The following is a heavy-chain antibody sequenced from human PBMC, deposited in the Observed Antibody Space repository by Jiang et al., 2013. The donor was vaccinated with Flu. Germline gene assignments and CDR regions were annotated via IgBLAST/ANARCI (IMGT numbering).Heavy chain of an antibody. Sequence: VQLVESGGGLVKPGGSLRLSCAASGFTFSSYGMHWVRQAPGKGLEWVAVISYDGSNKYYADSVKGRFTISRDNSKNTLYLQMNSLRAEDTAVYYCAKDRENRWFGELLYTAPWGXFDIWAKGQWSPSLQ. CDR1: GFTFSSYG. CDR2: ISYDGSNK. J-gene: IGHJ3*02. CDR3: AKDRENRWFGELLYTAPWGXFDI. D-gene: IGHD3-10*01. V-gene: IGHV3-30*18.